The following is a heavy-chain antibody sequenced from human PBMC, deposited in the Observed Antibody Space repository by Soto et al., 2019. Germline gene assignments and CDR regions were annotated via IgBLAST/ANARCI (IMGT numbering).Heavy chain of an antibody. CDR1: GYTLTELF. Sequence: SVKVSCKVSGYTLTELFMHWVRLAPGKGLEWMGGFDPEDGETIYAQKFQGRVTMTEDTSTDTAYMELSSLRSEDTAVYYCATVTSVDIVASYGMDVWGQGTTVTVSS. CDR2: FDPEDGET. D-gene: IGHD5-12*01. CDR3: ATVTSVDIVASYGMDV. J-gene: IGHJ6*02. V-gene: IGHV1-24*01.